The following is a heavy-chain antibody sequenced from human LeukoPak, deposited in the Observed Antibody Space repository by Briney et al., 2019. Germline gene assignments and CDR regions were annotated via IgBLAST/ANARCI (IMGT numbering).Heavy chain of an antibody. V-gene: IGHV3-48*02. CDR2: ISGSSKTI. CDR1: GFTFSHFS. J-gene: IGHJ4*01. Sequence: GGSLRLSCTASGFTFSHFSMNWVRLAPGKRLQWVSFISGSSKTIYYGDSVKGRFTISRDNAKNSLYLQMNGLRDEDAALYFCARDSGNYIDYWGQGTQVVVSS. CDR3: ARDSGNYIDY. D-gene: IGHD2/OR15-2a*01.